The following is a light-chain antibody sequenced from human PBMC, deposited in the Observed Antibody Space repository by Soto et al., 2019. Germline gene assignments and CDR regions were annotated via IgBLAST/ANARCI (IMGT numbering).Light chain of an antibody. CDR2: DAS. V-gene: IGKV3-11*01. CDR3: QQRSNWPST. CDR1: QRVSSY. J-gene: IGKJ4*01. Sequence: EIVLTQSPATLSLSPGERAALSCRASQRVSSYLAWYQQKPGQAPRLLIYDASNRATGIPARFSGSGSGTDFTLTISSLETEDFAVYYCQQRSNWPSTFGGGTKVEIK.